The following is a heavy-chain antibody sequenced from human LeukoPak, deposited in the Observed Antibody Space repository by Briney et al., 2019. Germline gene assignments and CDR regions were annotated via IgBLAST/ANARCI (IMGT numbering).Heavy chain of an antibody. CDR2: ITYDGAFDGGKT. CDR3: ARLDY. Sequence: GGSLRLSCEASGLSLSNYPMHWVRQAPGKGLEWITLITYDGAFDGGKTYYADSVKGRFTISRDNSKNTLYLQMNSLRAEDTAVYYCARLDYWGQGTLVTVSS. CDR1: GLSLSNYP. J-gene: IGHJ4*02. V-gene: IGHV3-30*01.